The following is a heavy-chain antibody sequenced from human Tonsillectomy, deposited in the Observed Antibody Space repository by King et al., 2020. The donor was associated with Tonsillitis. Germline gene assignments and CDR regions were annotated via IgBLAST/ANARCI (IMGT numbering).Heavy chain of an antibody. CDR1: GFTFSSYA. J-gene: IGHJ4*02. Sequence: VQLVESGGGLVQPGGSLRLSCAASGFTFSSYAMSWVRQAPGKGLEWVSAISGSGVSTYYADSVKGRFTISRDNSKNTVYLQMNSLRAEDTAVYYCATQVPAATEIDYWGQGTLVTVSS. CDR3: ATQVPAATEIDY. CDR2: ISGSGVST. D-gene: IGHD2-2*01. V-gene: IGHV3-23*04.